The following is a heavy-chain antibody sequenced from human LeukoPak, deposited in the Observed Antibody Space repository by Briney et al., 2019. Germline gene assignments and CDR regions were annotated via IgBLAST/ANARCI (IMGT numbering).Heavy chain of an antibody. CDR1: GGSISSYY. D-gene: IGHD4-11*01. CDR2: IYYTGST. V-gene: IGHV4-59*01. J-gene: IGHJ4*02. Sequence: PSETLSLTCTVSGGSISSYYWTWIRQPPGKGLEWIGYIYYTGSTNYNPSLKSRVTILVDTSKNQFSLKLSSVTAADTAVYYCARVDPLQRAYYFDCWGQGTLVTVSS. CDR3: ARVDPLQRAYYFDC.